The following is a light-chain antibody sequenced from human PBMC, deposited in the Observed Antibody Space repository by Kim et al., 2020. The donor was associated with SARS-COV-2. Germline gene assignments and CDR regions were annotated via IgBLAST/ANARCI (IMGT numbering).Light chain of an antibody. CDR2: YDS. Sequence: APGKTARISCGGDSIGSKSVHWYQQKPGQAPVLVIYYDSERPSGIPERYSGSSSGNTATLTISSVEAGDAADYYCQVWDSSSDHWVFGGGTQLTVL. J-gene: IGLJ3*02. V-gene: IGLV3-21*04. CDR1: SIGSKS. CDR3: QVWDSSSDHWV.